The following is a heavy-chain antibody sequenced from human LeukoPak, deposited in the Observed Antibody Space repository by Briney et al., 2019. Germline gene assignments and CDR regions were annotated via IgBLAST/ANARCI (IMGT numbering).Heavy chain of an antibody. CDR1: GLSLSSNN. Sequence: PGGSLRLSCAASGLSLSSNNMHWVRQAPGGGLEWISYISAASGTIYSADSLKGRFTISRDNAGNLLYLQMNSLRPEDTAVYYCARDLGLRRMIWGRGTLVVVSS. J-gene: IGHJ2*01. CDR2: ISAASGTI. V-gene: IGHV3-48*04. CDR3: ARDLGLRRMI.